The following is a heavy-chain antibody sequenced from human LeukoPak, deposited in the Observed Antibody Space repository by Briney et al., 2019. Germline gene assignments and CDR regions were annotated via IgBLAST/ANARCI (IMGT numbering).Heavy chain of an antibody. CDR2: INHSGST. Sequence: PSETLSLTCAVYGGSFSGYYWSWIRQPPGKGLEWIGEINHSGSTNYNPSLKSRVTISVDTSKNQFSLKLSSVTAADTAVYYCARRRVVVITTFNWFDPWGQGTLVTVSS. CDR3: ARRRVVVITTFNWFDP. D-gene: IGHD3-22*01. V-gene: IGHV4-34*01. J-gene: IGHJ5*02. CDR1: GGSFSGYY.